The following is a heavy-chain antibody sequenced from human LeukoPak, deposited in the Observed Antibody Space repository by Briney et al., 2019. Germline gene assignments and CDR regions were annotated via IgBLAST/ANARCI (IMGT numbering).Heavy chain of an antibody. V-gene: IGHV3-23*01. D-gene: IGHD6-13*01. CDR3: AKSNSSWSYYFNY. CDR2: ITITGSSP. CDR1: GFTFSGYA. J-gene: IGHJ4*02. Sequence: AGGSLRLSCAASGFTFSGYAMAWVRQAPGKGLEWVSSITITGSSPSYADSVKGRFTVSRDNSKNTLYLQMNSLRAEDTAVYFCAKSNSSWSYYFNYWGQGTLVTVSS.